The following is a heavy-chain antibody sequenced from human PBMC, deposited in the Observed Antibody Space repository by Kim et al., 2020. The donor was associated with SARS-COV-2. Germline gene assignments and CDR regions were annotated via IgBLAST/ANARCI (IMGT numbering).Heavy chain of an antibody. D-gene: IGHD3-10*01. J-gene: IGHJ6*02. Sequence: GGSLRLSCAASGFTFSSYGMHWVRQAPGKGLEWVAVISYDGSNKYYADSVKGRFTISRDNSKNTLYLQMNSLRAEDTAVYYCARDRWFGELSPPHYGMDVWGQGTTVTVSS. V-gene: IGHV3-33*05. CDR1: GFTFSSYG. CDR2: ISYDGSNK. CDR3: ARDRWFGELSPPHYGMDV.